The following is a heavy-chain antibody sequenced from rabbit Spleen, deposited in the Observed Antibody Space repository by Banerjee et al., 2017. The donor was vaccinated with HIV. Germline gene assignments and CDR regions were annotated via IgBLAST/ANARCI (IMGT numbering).Heavy chain of an antibody. CDR2: IDTGSGST. CDR3: TRNADNSYYTRLDL. Sequence: QSLEESGGDLVKPGASLTLTCTASGFSFSSNYYVCWVRQAPGKGLEWIACIDTGSGSTYYASWAKGRFTISKTSSTTVTLQMTSLTAADTATYFCTRNADNSYYTRLDLWGPGTLVTVS. D-gene: IGHD8-1*01. J-gene: IGHJ3*01. V-gene: IGHV1S40*01. CDR1: GFSFSSNYY.